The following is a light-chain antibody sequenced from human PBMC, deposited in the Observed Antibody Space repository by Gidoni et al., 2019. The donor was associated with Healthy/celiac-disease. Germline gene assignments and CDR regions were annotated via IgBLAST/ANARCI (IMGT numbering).Light chain of an antibody. Sequence: DPVTITCRASQSISSYLNWYQQKPGKAPKLLIYAASSLQSGVPSRFSGSGSGTDFTLTISSLQPEDFATYYCQQSYSTETFGQGTKVEIK. J-gene: IGKJ1*01. CDR1: QSISSY. CDR2: AAS. CDR3: QQSYSTET. V-gene: IGKV1-39*01.